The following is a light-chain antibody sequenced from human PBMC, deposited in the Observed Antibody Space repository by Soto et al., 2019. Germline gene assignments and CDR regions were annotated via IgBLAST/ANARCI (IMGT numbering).Light chain of an antibody. CDR2: GAS. V-gene: IGKV3-20*01. Sequence: EIVLPQSPGTLSLSQGERATLSCRASQSVSNNYLAWYQQKPGQAPRLLIYGASSRATGIPDSFSGGGSGTDFTLTISRLEPEDFAVYYCQQYGSSPYTFGQGTK. CDR1: QSVSNNY. CDR3: QQYGSSPYT. J-gene: IGKJ2*01.